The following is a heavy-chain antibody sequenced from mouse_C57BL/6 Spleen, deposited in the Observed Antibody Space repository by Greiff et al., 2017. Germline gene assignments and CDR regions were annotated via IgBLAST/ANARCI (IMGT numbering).Heavy chain of an antibody. CDR2: IYPGDGDT. CDR1: GYAFSSSW. V-gene: IGHV1-82*01. D-gene: IGHD3-1*01. J-gene: IGHJ2*01. CDR3: ARSGDSGPYFDY. Sequence: VQLQQSGPELVKPGASVKISCKASGYAFSSSWMNWVKQRPGKGLEWIGRIYPGDGDTNYNGKFKGKATLTADKSSSTAYMQLSSLTSEDSAVYFCARSGDSGPYFDYWGQGTTLTVSS.